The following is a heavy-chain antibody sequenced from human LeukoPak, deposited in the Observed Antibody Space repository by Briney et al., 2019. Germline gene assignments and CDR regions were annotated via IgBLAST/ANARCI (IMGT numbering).Heavy chain of an antibody. CDR3: ARDGFGSFYY. CDR1: GFTVSSNY. D-gene: IGHD3-10*01. CDR2: IYSGGTT. J-gene: IGHJ4*02. Sequence: PGGSLRLSCAASGFTVSSNYMSWVRQAPGKGLEWVSVIYSGGTTYYADSVKGRFTISRDNAKNSLYLQMNSLRAEDTAVYYCARDGFGSFYYWGQGTLVTVSS. V-gene: IGHV3-53*01.